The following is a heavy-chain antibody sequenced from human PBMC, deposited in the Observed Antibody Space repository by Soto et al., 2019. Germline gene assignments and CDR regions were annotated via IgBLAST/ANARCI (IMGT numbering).Heavy chain of an antibody. V-gene: IGHV4-31*11. CDR1: GGSFSGYY. CDR3: ARVSRLLRWYYFDY. J-gene: IGHJ4*02. CDR2: IYYSGST. D-gene: IGHD4-17*01. Sequence: SETLSLTCAVYGGSFSGYYWSWIRQHPGKGLEWIGYIYYSGSTYYNPSLKSRVTISVDTSKNQFSLKLSSVTAADTAVYYCARVSRLLRWYYFDYWGQGTLVTVSS.